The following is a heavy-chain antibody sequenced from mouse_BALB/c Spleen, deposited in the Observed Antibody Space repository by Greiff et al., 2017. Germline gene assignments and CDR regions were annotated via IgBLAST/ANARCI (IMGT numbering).Heavy chain of an antibody. CDR2: INPGSGGT. D-gene: IGHD2-4*01. J-gene: IGHJ3*01. Sequence: VQLQESGAELVRPGTSVKVSCKASGYAFTNYLIEWVKQRPGQGLEWIGVINPGSGGTNYNEKFKGKATLTADKSSSTAYMQLSSLTSDDSAVYFCARIYYDYDDGFAYWGQGTLVTVSA. CDR3: ARIYYDYDDGFAY. CDR1: GYAFTNYL. V-gene: IGHV1-54*01.